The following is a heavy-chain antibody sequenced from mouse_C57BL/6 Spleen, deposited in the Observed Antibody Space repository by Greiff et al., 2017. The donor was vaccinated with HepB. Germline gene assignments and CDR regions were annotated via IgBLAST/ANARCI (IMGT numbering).Heavy chain of an antibody. CDR2: ISDGGSYT. Sequence: EVQGVESGGGLVKPGGSLKLSCAASGFTFSSYAMSWVRQTPEKRLEWVATISDGGSYTYYPDNVKGRFTISRDNAKNNLYLQMSHLKSEDTAMYYCARGYDYDEDFAYWGQGTLVTVSA. CDR3: ARGYDYDEDFAY. V-gene: IGHV5-4*01. J-gene: IGHJ3*01. CDR1: GFTFSSYA. D-gene: IGHD2-4*01.